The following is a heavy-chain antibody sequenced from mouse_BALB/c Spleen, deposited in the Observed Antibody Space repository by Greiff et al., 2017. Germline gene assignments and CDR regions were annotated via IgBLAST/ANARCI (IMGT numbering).Heavy chain of an antibody. CDR1: GFTFSSYA. Sequence: EVQRVESGGGLVKPGGSLKLSCAASGFTFSSYAMSWVRQTPEKRLEWVATISSGGSYTYYPDSVRGRFTISRDNAKNTLYLQMSSLRSEDTAMYYCARRENGNYEWFAYWGQGTLVTVSA. V-gene: IGHV5-9-3*01. J-gene: IGHJ3*01. D-gene: IGHD2-1*01. CDR2: ISSGGSYT. CDR3: ARRENGNYEWFAY.